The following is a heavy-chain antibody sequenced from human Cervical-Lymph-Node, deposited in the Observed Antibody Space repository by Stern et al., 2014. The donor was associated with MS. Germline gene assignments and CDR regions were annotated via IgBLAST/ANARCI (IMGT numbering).Heavy chain of an antibody. CDR1: GYNFTNYW. CDR3: VRGDGD. Sequence: EVQLVESGAEVKKPGESLKISCQGSGYNFTNYWIGWVRQTPGQGLEWMGIIYPGDSDTRYMPYFHGRVTIAADKSLNTAYLQRSSLKASESAMYFCVRGDGDWGQGTLVTVSS. J-gene: IGHJ1*01. D-gene: IGHD3-10*01. V-gene: IGHV5-51*01. CDR2: IYPGDSDT.